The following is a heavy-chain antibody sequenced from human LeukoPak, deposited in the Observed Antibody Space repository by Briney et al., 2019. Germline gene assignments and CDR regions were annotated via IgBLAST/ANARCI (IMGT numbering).Heavy chain of an antibody. D-gene: IGHD3-22*01. Sequence: GGSLRLSCAASGFTFGSYGMHWVRQAPGKGLEWVAVIWYDGSNKYYADSVKGRFTISRDNSKNTLYLQMNSLRAEDTAVYYCARDPSAGYDSSGYYNYFDYWGQGTLVTVSS. CDR2: IWYDGSNK. CDR1: GFTFGSYG. J-gene: IGHJ4*02. V-gene: IGHV3-33*01. CDR3: ARDPSAGYDSSGYYNYFDY.